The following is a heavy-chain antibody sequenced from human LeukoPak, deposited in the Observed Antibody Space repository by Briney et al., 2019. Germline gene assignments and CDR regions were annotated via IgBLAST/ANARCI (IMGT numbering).Heavy chain of an antibody. J-gene: IGHJ4*02. CDR1: GFTFSSYS. CDR3: ARSYSSSSGDLDY. Sequence: GGSLRLSCAASGFTFSSYSMNWVRQAPGKGLEWVSYISSSSSTIYYADSVKGRFTISRDNAKNSLYLQMNSLRAEDTAVYYCARSYSSSSGDLDYWGQGALVTVSS. D-gene: IGHD6-6*01. V-gene: IGHV3-48*04. CDR2: ISSSSSTI.